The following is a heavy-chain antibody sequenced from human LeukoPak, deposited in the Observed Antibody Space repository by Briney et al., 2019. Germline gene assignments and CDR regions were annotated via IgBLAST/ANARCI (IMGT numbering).Heavy chain of an antibody. CDR3: ARDHKVYYDYVWGSYRLDY. CDR1: GYTFTSYG. Sequence: ASMKVSCKASGYTFTSYGISWVRQAPGQGLEWMGWISAYNGNTNYAQKLQGRVTMTTDTSTSTAYMELRSLRSDDTAVYYCARDHKVYYDYVWGSYRLDYWGQGTLVTVSS. CDR2: ISAYNGNT. V-gene: IGHV1-18*04. J-gene: IGHJ4*02. D-gene: IGHD3-16*02.